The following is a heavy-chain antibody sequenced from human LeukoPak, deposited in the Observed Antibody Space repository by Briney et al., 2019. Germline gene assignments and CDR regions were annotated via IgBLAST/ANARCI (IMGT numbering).Heavy chain of an antibody. CDR3: ARETTVTSGWFDP. D-gene: IGHD4-17*01. CDR2: ITSSSSYI. V-gene: IGHV3-21*01. CDR1: GFTLSSYS. J-gene: IGHJ5*02. Sequence: GGSLRLSCAASGFTLSSYSMIWVRQAPGKGLEWVSSITSSSSYIYYADSVKGRFTISRDNAKNSLYLQMNNLRAEDTAVYYCARETTVTSGWFDPWGRGTLLTVSS.